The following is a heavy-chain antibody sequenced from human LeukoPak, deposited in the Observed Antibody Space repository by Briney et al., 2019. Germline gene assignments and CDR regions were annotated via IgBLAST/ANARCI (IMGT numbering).Heavy chain of an antibody. V-gene: IGHV1-8*03. J-gene: IGHJ6*02. CDR3: ARVWRGTGWEDYYYGMDV. D-gene: IGHD6-25*01. Sequence: GASVKVSCKASGYTFTSYDINWVRQATGQGLEWMGWMNPNSGNTGYALKFQGRVTITRNTSISTAYMELSSLRSEDTAVYYCARVWRGTGWEDYYYGMDVWGQGTMVTVSS. CDR1: GYTFTSYD. CDR2: MNPNSGNT.